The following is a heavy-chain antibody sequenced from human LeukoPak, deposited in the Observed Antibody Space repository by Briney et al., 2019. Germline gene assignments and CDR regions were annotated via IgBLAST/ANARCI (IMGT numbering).Heavy chain of an antibody. D-gene: IGHD1-20*01. V-gene: IGHV1-2*02. J-gene: IGHJ6*03. CDR2: INPNSGGT. CDR3: ARVTDDYYYYYYMDV. Sequence: ASVKVSCKASGYTFTSYGISWVRQVPGQGLEWMGWINPNSGGTNYAQKFQGRVTMTRDTSISTAYMELSRLRSDDTAVYYCARVTDDYYYYYYMDVWGKGTTVTISS. CDR1: GYTFTSYG.